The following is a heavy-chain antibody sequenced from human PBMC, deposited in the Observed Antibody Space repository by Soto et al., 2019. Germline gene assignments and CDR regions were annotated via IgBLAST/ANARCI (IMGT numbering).Heavy chain of an antibody. D-gene: IGHD3-22*01. Sequence: GGSLRLSCAASGFTFSDHYMDWVRQAPGKGLEWVGRTRNKANSYTTEYAASVTSRFIISRDDSENSLFLEMNSLKAEDTAVYYCATAGGGYHYAYWGQGTQVTVSS. V-gene: IGHV3-72*01. CDR2: TRNKANSYTT. J-gene: IGHJ4*02. CDR1: GFTFSDHY. CDR3: ATAGGGYHYAY.